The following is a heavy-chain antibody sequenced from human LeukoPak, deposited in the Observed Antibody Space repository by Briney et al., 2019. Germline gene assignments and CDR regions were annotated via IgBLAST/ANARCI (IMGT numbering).Heavy chain of an antibody. CDR2: IYYTGST. D-gene: IGHD2-2*01. Sequence: SETLSLTCTVSGGSISSSSYYWGWLRQPPGKGLEWIGIIYYTGSTYYNPSLKSRVTISVDTSKNQFSLKLSSVTAADTAVYYCARDRGDVVPAARTYNWFDPWGQGTLVTVSS. V-gene: IGHV4-39*07. J-gene: IGHJ5*02. CDR1: GGSISSSSYY. CDR3: ARDRGDVVPAARTYNWFDP.